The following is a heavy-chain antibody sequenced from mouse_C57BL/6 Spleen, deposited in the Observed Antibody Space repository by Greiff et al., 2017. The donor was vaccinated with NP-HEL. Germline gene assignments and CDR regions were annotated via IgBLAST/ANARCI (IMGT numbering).Heavy chain of an antibody. J-gene: IGHJ3*01. Sequence: EVQLQQSGAELVRPGASVKLSCTASGFNIKDYYMHWVKQRPEQGLEWIGRIDPEDGDTEYAPKFQGKATMTADTSSNTAYLQLSSLTSEDTAVYYCTTNYYGSSSLAYWGQGTLVTVSA. V-gene: IGHV14-1*01. CDR1: GFNIKDYY. CDR3: TTNYYGSSSLAY. D-gene: IGHD1-1*01. CDR2: IDPEDGDT.